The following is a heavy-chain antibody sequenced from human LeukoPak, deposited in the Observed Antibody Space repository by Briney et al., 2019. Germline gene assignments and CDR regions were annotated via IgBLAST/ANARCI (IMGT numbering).Heavy chain of an antibody. V-gene: IGHV1-2*06. Sequence: ASVKVSCKASGYTFTGYYMHWVRQAPGQGLEWMGRINPNSGGTNYAQKFQGRFTMTRDTSMSTAYMEMSRLGSDATAVYYCARAFTEGVDYWGQGTLVTVSS. J-gene: IGHJ4*02. CDR2: INPNSGGT. D-gene: IGHD3-16*01. CDR3: ARAFTEGVDY. CDR1: GYTFTGYY.